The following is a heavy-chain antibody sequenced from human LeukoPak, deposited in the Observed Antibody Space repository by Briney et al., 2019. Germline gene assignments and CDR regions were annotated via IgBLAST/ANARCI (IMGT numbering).Heavy chain of an antibody. CDR3: AELGITMIGGV. Sequence: GGSLRLSCAASGFTFSSYGMHWVRQAPGKGLEWVAVISCDGSNKYYADSVKGRFTISRDNSKNTLYLQMNSLRAEDTAVYYCAELGITMIGGVWGKGTTVTISS. CDR2: ISCDGSNK. V-gene: IGHV3-30*18. CDR1: GFTFSSYG. J-gene: IGHJ6*04. D-gene: IGHD3-10*02.